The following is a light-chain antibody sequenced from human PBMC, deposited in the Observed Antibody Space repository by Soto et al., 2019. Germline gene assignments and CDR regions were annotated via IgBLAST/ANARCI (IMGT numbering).Light chain of an antibody. V-gene: IGKV3-11*01. J-gene: IGKJ1*01. CDR1: QSVSSY. CDR3: QQRGNWPPT. Sequence: EIVMTQSPATLSVSPGERATLSCRASQSVSSYLAWYQQKPGQAPRLLIYDASTRATGIPARFSGSGSGTDFTLTISRLEPEDFAVYYCQQRGNWPPTFGQGTKVDIK. CDR2: DAS.